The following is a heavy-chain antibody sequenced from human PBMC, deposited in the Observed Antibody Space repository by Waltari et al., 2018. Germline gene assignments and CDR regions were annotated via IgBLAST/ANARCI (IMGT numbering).Heavy chain of an antibody. CDR3: AREAAKPYYYGMDV. V-gene: IGHV3-53*01. D-gene: IGHD6-25*01. CDR1: GFTVSSNY. Sequence: EVQLVESGGGLIQPGGSLRLSGAASGFTVSSNYMSWVRKAPGKGLEWVSVIYSGGSTYYADSVKGRFTISRDNSKNTLYLQMNSLRAEDTAVYYCAREAAKPYYYGMDVWGQGTTVTVSS. J-gene: IGHJ6*02. CDR2: IYSGGST.